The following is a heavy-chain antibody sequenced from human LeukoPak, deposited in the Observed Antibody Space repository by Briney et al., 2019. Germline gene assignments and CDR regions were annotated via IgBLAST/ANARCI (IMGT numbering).Heavy chain of an antibody. D-gene: IGHD2-2*01. CDR1: GYSFTSYW. J-gene: IGHJ6*03. V-gene: IGHV5-51*01. Sequence: GESLKISCKGSGYSFTSYWIGWVRQMPGKGLEWMGIIYPGDSDTRYSPSFQGQVTISADKSISTAYLQWSSLKASDTAMYYCARQAYCSSTSCYPYYYMDVWGKGTTVTVSS. CDR3: ARQAYCSSTSCYPYYYMDV. CDR2: IYPGDSDT.